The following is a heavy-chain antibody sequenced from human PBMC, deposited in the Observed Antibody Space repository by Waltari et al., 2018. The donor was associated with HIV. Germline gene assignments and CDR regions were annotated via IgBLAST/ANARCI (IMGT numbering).Heavy chain of an antibody. V-gene: IGHV4-39*01. Sequence: QLLLQESGPGLVRPSATLSLTCTVPGPSISSRRYYWGWVRPPPGTGLEWIVSTMYSGSTYNNPSLKSRVAISVDTSRNQFSLNLTSVTAADTALYYCARHDGTSYYFGSDMNPRPFSFWFASWGQGILVTVSS. CDR1: GPSISSRRYY. D-gene: IGHD3-10*01. J-gene: IGHJ5*01. CDR2: TMYSGST. CDR3: ARHDGTSYYFGSDMNPRPFSFWFAS.